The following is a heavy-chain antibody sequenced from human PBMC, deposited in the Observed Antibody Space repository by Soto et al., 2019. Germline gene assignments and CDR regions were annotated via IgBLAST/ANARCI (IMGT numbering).Heavy chain of an antibody. CDR1: GFTFSSYA. CDR2: ISGSGGST. V-gene: IGHV3-23*01. J-gene: IGHJ6*02. CDR3: AKTDTIFGVVIRAYYYYGMDV. D-gene: IGHD3-3*01. Sequence: GGSLRLSCAASGFTFSSYAMSWVRQAPGKGLEWVSAISGSGGSTYYADSVKGRFTISRDNSKNTLYLQMNSLRAEDTAVYYCAKTDTIFGVVIRAYYYYGMDVWGQGTTVTVSS.